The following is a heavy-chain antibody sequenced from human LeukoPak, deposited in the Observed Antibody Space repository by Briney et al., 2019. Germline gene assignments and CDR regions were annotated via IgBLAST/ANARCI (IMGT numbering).Heavy chain of an antibody. V-gene: IGHV3-30*04. D-gene: IGHD3-10*01. Sequence: PGRSLRLSCAASGFTFSSYAMHWVRQAPGKGLEWVAVISYDGSNKYYADSVKGRFTISRDNSKNTLYLQMNSLRAEDTAVYYCARDSGLHPGYFDYWGQGTLVTVSS. CDR2: ISYDGSNK. J-gene: IGHJ4*02. CDR1: GFTFSSYA. CDR3: ARDSGLHPGYFDY.